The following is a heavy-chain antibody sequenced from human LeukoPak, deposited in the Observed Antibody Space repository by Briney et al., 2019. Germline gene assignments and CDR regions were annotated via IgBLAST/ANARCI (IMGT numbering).Heavy chain of an antibody. V-gene: IGHV3-30*02. D-gene: IGHD3-9*01. Sequence: GGSLRLSCAASGFTFSSYGMHWVRQAPGKGLEWVAFIRYDGSNKYYADSVKGRFTISRDNSKNTLYLQMNSLRAEDTAVYYCVKGPIYYDILTGPVHWGQGTLVTVSS. CDR3: VKGPIYYDILTGPVH. CDR1: GFTFSSYG. J-gene: IGHJ4*02. CDR2: IRYDGSNK.